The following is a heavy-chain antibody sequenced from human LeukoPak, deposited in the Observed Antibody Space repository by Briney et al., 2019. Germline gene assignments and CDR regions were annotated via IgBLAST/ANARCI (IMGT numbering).Heavy chain of an antibody. V-gene: IGHV4-34*01. D-gene: IGHD5-18*01. J-gene: IGHJ4*02. CDR3: ARVGGYSYQELYYFDY. CDR1: GGSFSGYY. CDR2: INHSGST. Sequence: PSETLSLTCAAYGGSFSGYYWSWIRQPPGKGLEWIGEINHSGSTNYNPSLKSRVTISVDTSKNQFSLKLSSVTAADTAVYYCARVGGYSYQELYYFDYWGQGTLVTVSS.